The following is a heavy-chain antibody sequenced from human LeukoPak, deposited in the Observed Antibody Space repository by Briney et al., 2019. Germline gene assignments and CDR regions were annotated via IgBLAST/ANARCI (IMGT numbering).Heavy chain of an antibody. CDR3: AKSIGYCSGGSCFEVDY. CDR2: ISSRSTYM. Sequence: GGSLRLSCAASGFTFSSYSMNWVRQAPGKGLEWVASISSRSTYMYYADSVKGRFTISRDNAKNSLYLQMTSLSAEDTAVYYCAKSIGYCSGGSCFEVDYWGQGTLVTVSS. V-gene: IGHV3-21*01. J-gene: IGHJ4*02. CDR1: GFTFSSYS. D-gene: IGHD2-15*01.